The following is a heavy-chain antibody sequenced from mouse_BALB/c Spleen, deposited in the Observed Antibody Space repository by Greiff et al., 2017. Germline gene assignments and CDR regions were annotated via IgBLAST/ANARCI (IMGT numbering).Heavy chain of an antibody. CDR1: GYTFTSYD. CDR3: ARWEGRYDSRAWFAY. Sequence: QVHVKQSGPELVKPGALVKISCKASGYTFTSYDINWVKQRPGQGLEWIGWIYPGDGSTKYNEKFKGKATLTADNSSSTAYMQLSSLTSENSAVYFCARWEGRYDSRAWFAYWGQGTLVTVSA. CDR2: IYPGDGST. J-gene: IGHJ3*01. D-gene: IGHD2-14*01. V-gene: IGHV1S56*01.